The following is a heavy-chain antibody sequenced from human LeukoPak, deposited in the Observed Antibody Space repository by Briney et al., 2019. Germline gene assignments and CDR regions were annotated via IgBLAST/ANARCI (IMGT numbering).Heavy chain of an antibody. CDR2: IYYSGST. D-gene: IGHD5-18*01. CDR3: ARHNGYSFGRQDY. Sequence: SETLSLTCTVSGGSISSGDYYWSWIRQPPGKGLEWIGYIYYSGSTYYNPSLKSRVTISVDTSKNQFSLKLSSVTAADTAVYYCARHNGYSFGRQDYWGQGTLVTVSS. J-gene: IGHJ4*02. V-gene: IGHV4-30-4*01. CDR1: GGSISSGDYY.